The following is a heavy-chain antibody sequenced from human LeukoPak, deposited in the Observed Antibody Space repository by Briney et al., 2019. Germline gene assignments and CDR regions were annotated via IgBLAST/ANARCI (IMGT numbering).Heavy chain of an antibody. Sequence: PGGSLRLSCSASGFPFNTYAIHWVRQAPGKGLEYVAGISSNGDNTDFADSAKGRFTISRDNSKNTLYLQMNSLRAEDTAVYYCAKDSLSSPLNYYDSSGYTYWGQGTLVTVSS. CDR1: GFPFNTYA. CDR2: ISSNGDNT. D-gene: IGHD3-22*01. V-gene: IGHV3-64*04. CDR3: AKDSLSSPLNYYDSSGYTY. J-gene: IGHJ4*02.